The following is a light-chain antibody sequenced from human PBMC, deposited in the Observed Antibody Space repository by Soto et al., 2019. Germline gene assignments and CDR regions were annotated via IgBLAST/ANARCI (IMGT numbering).Light chain of an antibody. CDR1: QSINNY. CDR2: AAS. V-gene: IGKV1-39*01. Sequence: DIQLTQSPSTLSASVGDRVTISCRASQSINNYLAWYQQKPGKAPDLLIYAASSLKSGVPSRFSGSGSGTHFTLTITGLQPADFATYYCQQNFSIPITFGQGTRLEI. CDR3: QQNFSIPIT. J-gene: IGKJ5*01.